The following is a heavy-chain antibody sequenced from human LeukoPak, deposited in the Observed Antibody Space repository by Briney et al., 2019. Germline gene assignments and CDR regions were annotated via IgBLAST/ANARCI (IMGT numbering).Heavy chain of an antibody. V-gene: IGHV3-30*02. D-gene: IGHD3-10*01. CDR3: AKNYGFDY. J-gene: IGHJ4*02. CDR1: GFTFSSYG. Sequence: PGGSLRLSCAASGFTFSSYGMHWVRQAPGKGLEWVSFIRYDGSDKYYADSVKGRFTISRDNSKNTLYLQMNSLRVEDTAVYYCAKNYGFDYCGQGNLVTVSS. CDR2: IRYDGSDK.